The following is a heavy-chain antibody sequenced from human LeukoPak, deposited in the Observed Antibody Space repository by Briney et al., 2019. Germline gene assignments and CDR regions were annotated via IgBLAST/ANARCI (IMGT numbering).Heavy chain of an antibody. J-gene: IGHJ4*02. CDR3: AGTYYDIMTGYYNPSG. CDR1: GHTYTGYY. D-gene: IGHD3-9*01. Sequence: SVKVSCTSSGHTYTGYYMHGARDAHGQELEWMIWINPNSGGTNYAQKFQGRVTMTRDTSISTAYMELSRLGSDDTAVYYWAGTYYDIMTGYYNPSGWGQGTLVTVSS. V-gene: IGHV1-2*02. CDR2: INPNSGGT.